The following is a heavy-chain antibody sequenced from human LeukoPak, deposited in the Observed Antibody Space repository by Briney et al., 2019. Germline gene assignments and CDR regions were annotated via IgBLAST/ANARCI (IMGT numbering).Heavy chain of an antibody. V-gene: IGHV3-74*01. D-gene: IGHD2-8*02. CDR3: AKARATGAGRPPHY. CDR2: IKTDGSNT. CDR1: GFTFSTYW. J-gene: IGHJ4*02. Sequence: TGGSLRLSCAASGFTFSTYWMHWVRQDPGKGLVWVSRIKTDGSNTYYADSVKGRFTISRDNAKNTLYLQMNSLRAEDTAVYYCAKARATGAGRPPHYWGQGTLVTVSS.